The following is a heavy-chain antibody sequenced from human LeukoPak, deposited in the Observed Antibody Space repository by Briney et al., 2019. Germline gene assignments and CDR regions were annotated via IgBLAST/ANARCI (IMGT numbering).Heavy chain of an antibody. CDR2: INHSGST. V-gene: IGHV4-34*01. Sequence: PSETLSLTCAFYGGSFSGYYWSWIRQPPGKGLECIGEINHSGSTNYNPSLRSRVTISVDTSKNQFSLKLSSVTAADTAVYYCARHGSNCSGGSCYTRIGAFDIWGQGTMVTVSS. J-gene: IGHJ3*02. CDR1: GGSFSGYY. D-gene: IGHD2-15*01. CDR3: ARHGSNCSGGSCYTRIGAFDI.